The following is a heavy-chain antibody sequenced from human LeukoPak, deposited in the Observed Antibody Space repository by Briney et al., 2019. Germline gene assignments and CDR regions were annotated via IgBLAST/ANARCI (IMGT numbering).Heavy chain of an antibody. V-gene: IGHV3-33*03. J-gene: IGHJ4*02. CDR3: AKDRMEGSGWYYSDY. CDR1: GFTFSSYG. Sequence: GRSLRLSCAASGFTFSSYGMHWVRQAPGKGLEWVAVIWYDGSNKYYADSVKGRFTIPRDNSKNSLYLQMNSLRTEDTALYYCAKDRMEGSGWYYSDYWGQGTLVTVSS. D-gene: IGHD6-19*01. CDR2: IWYDGSNK.